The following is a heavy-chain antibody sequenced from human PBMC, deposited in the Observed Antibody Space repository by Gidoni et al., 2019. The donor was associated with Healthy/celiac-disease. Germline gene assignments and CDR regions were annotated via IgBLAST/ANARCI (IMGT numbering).Heavy chain of an antibody. CDR2: IIPILGIA. Sequence: QVQLVQSGAEVKKPGSSVKVSCKASGGTFSSYTISWVRQAPGQGLEWMGRIIPILGIANYAQKFQGRVTITADKSTSTAYMELSSLRSEDTAVYYCARGYYYGSGSYNYYYYMDVWGKGTTVTVSS. J-gene: IGHJ6*03. CDR1: GGTFSSYT. V-gene: IGHV1-69*02. D-gene: IGHD3-10*01. CDR3: ARGYYYGSGSYNYYYYMDV.